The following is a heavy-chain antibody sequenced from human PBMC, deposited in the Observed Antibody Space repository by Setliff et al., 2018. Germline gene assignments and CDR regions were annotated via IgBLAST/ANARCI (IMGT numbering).Heavy chain of an antibody. CDR1: GYTFSGYY. CDR3: ARGPSNYDLLTGCDC. J-gene: IGHJ4*02. D-gene: IGHD3-9*01. Sequence: ASVKVSCKASGYTFSGYYMHWVRQAPGQGLEWMGRINPNSGGTNYAQKFQGRVTMTSDSSISTAYMELSRLRSDDSAVYYCARGPSNYDLLTGCDCWGQGTLVTVSS. CDR2: INPNSGGT. V-gene: IGHV1-2*06.